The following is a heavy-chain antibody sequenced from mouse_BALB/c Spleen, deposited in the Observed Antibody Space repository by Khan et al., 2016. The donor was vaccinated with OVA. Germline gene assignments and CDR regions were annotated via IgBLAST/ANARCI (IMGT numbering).Heavy chain of an antibody. CDR2: VNPNSGNT. J-gene: IGHJ3*01. CDR1: GYSFTVYY. D-gene: IGHD2-14*01. V-gene: IGHV1-26*01. CDR3: ARGYDFFAY. Sequence: VQLKQSGPDLVKPGASVKISCKASGYSFTVYYMSWVKQSHGKSLEWIGRVNPNSGNTNYNQEFKGKAILTVDKSSNTAYMELRSLTSKDSAVYYCARGYDFFAYWGQGTLVTVSA.